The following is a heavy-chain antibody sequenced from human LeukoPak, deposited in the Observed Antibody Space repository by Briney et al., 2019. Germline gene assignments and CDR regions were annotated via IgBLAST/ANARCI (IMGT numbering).Heavy chain of an antibody. V-gene: IGHV4-39*07. CDR2: IYYSGST. CDR1: GFTFSSYS. CDR3: ARDPPVDYGDNRGDFDY. D-gene: IGHD4-17*01. J-gene: IGHJ4*02. Sequence: GSLRLSCAASGFTFSSYSMNWVRQPPGKGLEWIGSIYYSGSTYYNPSLKSRVTISVDTSKNQFSLKLSSVTAADTAVYYCARDPPVDYGDNRGDFDYWGQGTLVTVSS.